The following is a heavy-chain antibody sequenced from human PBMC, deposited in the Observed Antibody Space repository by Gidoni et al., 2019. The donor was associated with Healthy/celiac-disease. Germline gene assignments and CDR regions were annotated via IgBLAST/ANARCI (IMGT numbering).Heavy chain of an antibody. CDR3: ASPITASTDY. V-gene: IGHV3-33*01. J-gene: IGHJ4*02. CDR1: GFPFSSYG. Sequence: HVQLVESGGGVVQPGRSLRLSCAASGFPFSSYGMHWVRPAPGKGLEWVAVIWYDGSNKYYADSVKGRFTISRDNSKNTLYLQMNSLRAEDTAVYYDASPITASTDYWGQGTLVTVSS. D-gene: IGHD5-18*01. CDR2: IWYDGSNK.